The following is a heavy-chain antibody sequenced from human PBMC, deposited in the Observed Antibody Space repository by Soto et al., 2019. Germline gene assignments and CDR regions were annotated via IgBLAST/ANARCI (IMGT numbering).Heavy chain of an antibody. CDR2: ISFDGSNE. Sequence: GGSLRLSCAASGFTFSDYAMHWVRQAPGKGLEWVAIISFDGSNEHYADSVRGRFTISRANSENTLYLQMNSLRADDTAVYYCARPAATVIFHSGMDVWGQGTTVTVSS. J-gene: IGHJ6*02. CDR3: ARPAATVIFHSGMDV. D-gene: IGHD4-17*01. CDR1: GFTFSDYA. V-gene: IGHV3-30-3*01.